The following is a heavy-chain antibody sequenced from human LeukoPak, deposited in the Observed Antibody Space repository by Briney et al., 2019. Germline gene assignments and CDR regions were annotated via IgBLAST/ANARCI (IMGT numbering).Heavy chain of an antibody. D-gene: IGHD2-2*01. J-gene: IGHJ4*02. V-gene: IGHV4-59*01. CDR3: ARDCSSTSCYGAFDY. Sequence: PSETLSLTCTVSSGSISSYYWSWIRQPPGKGLEWIGYIYYSGSTNYNPSLKSRVTISVDTSKNQFSLKLSSVTAADTAVYYCARDCSSTSCYGAFDYWGQGTLVTVSS. CDR1: SGSISSYY. CDR2: IYYSGST.